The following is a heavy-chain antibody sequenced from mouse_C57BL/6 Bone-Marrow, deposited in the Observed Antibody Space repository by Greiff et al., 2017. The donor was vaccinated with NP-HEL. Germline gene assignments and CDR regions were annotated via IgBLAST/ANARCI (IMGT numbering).Heavy chain of an antibody. J-gene: IGHJ4*01. CDR1: GYTFTSYW. D-gene: IGHD2-2*01. CDR3: ARGLLWLRRRDYYAMDY. V-gene: IGHV1-64*01. CDR2: IYPNSGST. Sequence: QVQLQQPGAELVKPGASVKLSCKASGYTFTSYWMHWVKQRPGQGLEWIGMIYPNSGSTNYNEKFKSKATLTVDKSSSTAYMQLSSLTSEDSAVYYGARGLLWLRRRDYYAMDYWGQGTSVTVSS.